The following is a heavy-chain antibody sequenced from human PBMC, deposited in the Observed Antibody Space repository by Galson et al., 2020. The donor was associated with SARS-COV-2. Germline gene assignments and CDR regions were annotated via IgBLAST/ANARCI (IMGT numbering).Heavy chain of an antibody. CDR1: GFSLRSSGLG. CDR2: IYLHDDV. CDR3: AHVLYFESSGYWGFDY. Sequence: SGPTLANPTQTLTLTRTFSGFSLRSSGLGVGWIRQPPGKSLAWHALIYLHDDVHYSPSLKSSLTITKATSKNQVVLTMTNMDPVDTGTYYCAHVLYFESSGYWGFDYWGQGTRVIVSS. V-gene: IGHV2-5*01. D-gene: IGHD3-22*01. J-gene: IGHJ4*02.